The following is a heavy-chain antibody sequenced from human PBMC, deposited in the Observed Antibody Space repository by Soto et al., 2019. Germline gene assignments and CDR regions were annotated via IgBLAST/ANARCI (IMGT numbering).Heavy chain of an antibody. J-gene: IGHJ3*02. CDR1: GGTFSSYA. CDR2: IIPIFGTA. CDR3: ARGRYYDSSGYKAFDI. V-gene: IGHV1-69*12. Sequence: QVQLVQSGAEVKKPGSSVKVSCKASGGTFSSYAISWVRQAPGQGLEWMGGIIPIFGTANYAQKFQGRVTITADESTSTADRELSSLRSDDTAVYYCARGRYYDSSGYKAFDIWGQGTMVTVSS. D-gene: IGHD3-22*01.